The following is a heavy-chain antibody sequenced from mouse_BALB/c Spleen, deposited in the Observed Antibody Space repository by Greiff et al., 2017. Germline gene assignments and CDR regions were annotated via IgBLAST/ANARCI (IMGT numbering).Heavy chain of an antibody. J-gene: IGHJ4*01. CDR2: INPSTGYT. D-gene: IGHD1-1*01. Sequence: VKLMESGAELAKPGASVKMSCKASGYTFTSYWMHWVKQRPGQGLEWIGYINPSTGYTEYNQKFKDKATLTADKSSSTAYMQLSSLTSEDSAVYYCARNYYGSSYVGYAMDYWGQGTSVTVSS. CDR1: GYTFTSYW. CDR3: ARNYYGSSYVGYAMDY. V-gene: IGHV1-7*01.